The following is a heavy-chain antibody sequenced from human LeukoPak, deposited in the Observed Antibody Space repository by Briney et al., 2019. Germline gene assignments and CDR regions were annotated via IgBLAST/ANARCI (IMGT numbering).Heavy chain of an antibody. Sequence: GGSLRLSCAAFGFTFSSYWMSWVRQAPGKGLEWVANIKQDGSEKYYVDSVKGRFTISRDNAKNSLYLQMNSLRAEDTAVYYCARGPNYYDSSGYSPWGQGTLVTVSS. J-gene: IGHJ5*02. CDR3: ARGPNYYDSSGYSP. CDR1: GFTFSSYW. D-gene: IGHD3-22*01. CDR2: IKQDGSEK. V-gene: IGHV3-7*01.